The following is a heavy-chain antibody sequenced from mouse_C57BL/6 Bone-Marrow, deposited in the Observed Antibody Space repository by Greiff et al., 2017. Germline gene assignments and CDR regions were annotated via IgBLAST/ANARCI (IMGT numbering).Heavy chain of an antibody. Sequence: VQLQQSGAELVRPGASVKLSCTASGFNIKDDYMHWVKQRPEQGLEWIGWIDPENGDTEYASKFRGKATITADTSSNTAYLQLSSLTSEDTAVYYCTPSITTVVDFDVGGTGTTVTVSS. CDR1: GFNIKDDY. V-gene: IGHV14-4*01. CDR3: TPSITTVVDFDV. J-gene: IGHJ1*03. D-gene: IGHD1-1*01. CDR2: IDPENGDT.